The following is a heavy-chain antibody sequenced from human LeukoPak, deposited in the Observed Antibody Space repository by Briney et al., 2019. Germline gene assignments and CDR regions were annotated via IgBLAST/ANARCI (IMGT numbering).Heavy chain of an antibody. CDR2: IYYSGST. Sequence: SETLSLTCTVSGGSISSRSDYWGWSRQPRGKGREWIGSIYYSGSTCYNPSLKRPVTISVDTSNNQFSLTLSSVTAADTAVYYCARDAMVRGQPDYWGQGTLVTVSS. J-gene: IGHJ4*02. V-gene: IGHV4-39*07. D-gene: IGHD3-10*01. CDR3: ARDAMVRGQPDY. CDR1: GGSISSRSDY.